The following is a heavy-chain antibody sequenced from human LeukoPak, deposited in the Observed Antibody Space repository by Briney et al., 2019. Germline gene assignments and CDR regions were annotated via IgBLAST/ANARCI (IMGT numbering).Heavy chain of an antibody. CDR2: INPNSGGT. CDR1: GYTFTGYN. CDR3: ARGVGRRGVIIDYFDY. V-gene: IGHV1-2*02. J-gene: IGHJ4*02. Sequence: ASVKVSCKASGYTFTGYNLHWVRQAPGQGLEWMGWINPNSGGTNYAQKFQGRVTMTRDTPINTAYMELSRLRSDDTAVYYCARGVGRRGVIIDYFDYWGQGRLVTVSS. D-gene: IGHD3-10*01.